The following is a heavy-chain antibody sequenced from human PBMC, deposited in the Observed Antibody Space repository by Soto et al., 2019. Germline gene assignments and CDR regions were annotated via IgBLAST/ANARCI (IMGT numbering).Heavy chain of an antibody. CDR3: ARNRYCSGGSCYSGSAFDI. Sequence: QVQLVQSGAEVKKPGSSVKVSCKASGGTFSSYAISWVRQAPGQGLEWMGGIIPIFGTANYAQKFQGRVTITADESTSTAYMELSRLRSEDTAVYYCARNRYCSGGSCYSGSAFDIWGQGTMVTVSS. CDR2: IIPIFGTA. V-gene: IGHV1-69*01. CDR1: GGTFSSYA. J-gene: IGHJ3*02. D-gene: IGHD2-15*01.